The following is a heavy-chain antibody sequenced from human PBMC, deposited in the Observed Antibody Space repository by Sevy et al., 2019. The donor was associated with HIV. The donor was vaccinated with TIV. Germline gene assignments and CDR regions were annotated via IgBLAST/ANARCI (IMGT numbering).Heavy chain of an antibody. V-gene: IGHV3-30-3*01. J-gene: IGHJ6*02. CDR3: XXXXXXXXXXXXXYGMDV. CDR2: ISYDGSNK. Sequence: GGSLRLSCAASGFTFSSYSFHWVRQAPGKGLEWVAVISYDGSNKYYGESVKGRVTISRDNSKNTLYLQMNSLRRDDXXXXXXXXXXXXXXXXXXXYGMDVWGQGTTVTVSS. CDR1: GFTFSSYS.